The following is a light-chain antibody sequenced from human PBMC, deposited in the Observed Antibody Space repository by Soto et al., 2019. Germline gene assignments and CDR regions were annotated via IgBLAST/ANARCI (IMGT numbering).Light chain of an antibody. CDR2: AAS. CDR3: QQFNIYPLT. V-gene: IGKV1-9*01. CDR1: QGIASS. Sequence: DIPLTQSPSFLSASVVDRVTITCRASQGIASSLAWFQQKAGKAPKLLIYAASTLESGVPSRFSGSVPGTEFTLTIRSLQPEDFAIYYCQQFNIYPLTFGGGTKVEIK. J-gene: IGKJ4*01.